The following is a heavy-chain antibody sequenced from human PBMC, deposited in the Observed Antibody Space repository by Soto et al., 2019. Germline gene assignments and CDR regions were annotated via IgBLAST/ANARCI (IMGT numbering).Heavy chain of an antibody. CDR3: AGDIPSGSYRFDY. V-gene: IGHV4-59*08. Sequence: PSETLSLTCTVSGGSISSHPWSWIRQSPGKGLEWIGYIYYSGRTVYNPSLKSRVTMSLDTSKNQFSLKLTSVTATDMAVYYCAGDIPSGSYRFDYWGQGALVTVSS. CDR1: GGSISSHP. J-gene: IGHJ4*02. D-gene: IGHD1-26*01. CDR2: IYYSGRT.